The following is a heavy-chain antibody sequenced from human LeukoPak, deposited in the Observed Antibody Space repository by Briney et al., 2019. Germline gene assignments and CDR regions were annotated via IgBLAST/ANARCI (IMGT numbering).Heavy chain of an antibody. V-gene: IGHV4-4*07. Sequence: PSETLSLTCTVSGGSISSHYWSWIRQPAGKGLEWIGRIYTSGSTNYNPSLKSRVTMSVDTSKNQFSLKLSSVTAADTAVYYCAREPYYDFWTSGWFDPWGQGTLVTVSS. J-gene: IGHJ5*02. CDR1: GGSISSHY. CDR3: AREPYYDFWTSGWFDP. CDR2: IYTSGST. D-gene: IGHD3-3*01.